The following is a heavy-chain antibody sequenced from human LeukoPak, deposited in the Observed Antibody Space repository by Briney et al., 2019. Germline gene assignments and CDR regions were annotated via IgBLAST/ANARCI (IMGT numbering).Heavy chain of an antibody. CDR1: GYTFTGYY. J-gene: IGHJ5*02. Sequence: ASVKVSCKASGYTFTGYYMHWVRQAPGQGLEWMGWINPNSGGTNYAQKFQGRVTMTRDTSISTAYMELSRLRSDDTAVYYCARDHWPDSYGDYVSVWFDPWGQGTLVTVSS. D-gene: IGHD4-17*01. CDR3: ARDHWPDSYGDYVSVWFDP. V-gene: IGHV1-2*02. CDR2: INPNSGGT.